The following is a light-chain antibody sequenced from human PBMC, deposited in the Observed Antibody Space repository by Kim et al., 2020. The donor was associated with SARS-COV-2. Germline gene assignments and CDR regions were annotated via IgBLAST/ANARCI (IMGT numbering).Light chain of an antibody. CDR2: DAS. V-gene: IGKV3-11*01. CDR3: QQRSNLWT. CDR1: QSVSSS. Sequence: PGERATLSCRASQSVSSSLAWYQQKPGQPPRLLIYDASNRATGIQARFSGSGSGTDFTLTISSLEPEDFAVYYCQQRSNLWTFGQGTKLEI. J-gene: IGKJ2*02.